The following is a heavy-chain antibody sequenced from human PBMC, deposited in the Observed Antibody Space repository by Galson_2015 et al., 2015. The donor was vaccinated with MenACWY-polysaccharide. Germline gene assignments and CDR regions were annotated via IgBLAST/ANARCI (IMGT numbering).Heavy chain of an antibody. CDR3: AHRGDYGDSYWYFDL. CDR2: IYWDDDK. J-gene: IGHJ2*01. CDR1: GFSLSTSGVG. D-gene: IGHD4-17*01. V-gene: IGHV2-5*02. Sequence: PALVKPTQTLTLTCTFSGFSLSTSGVGVGWIRQPPGKALEWLALIYWDDDKRYSPSLKSRLTITKDTSKNQVVLTMTNMDPVDTATYYCAHRGDYGDSYWYFDLWGRGTLVTVSS.